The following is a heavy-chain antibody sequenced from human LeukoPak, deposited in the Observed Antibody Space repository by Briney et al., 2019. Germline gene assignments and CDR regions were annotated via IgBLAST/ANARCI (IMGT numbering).Heavy chain of an antibody. Sequence: GGSLRLSCAAPGFSLSSYGMSWVRQAPGNGLEWVANIKEDGSETYYADSVKGRFTISRDNAKNSLYLQMNSLRAEDTAVYYCARWDSGSYYGIGDWGQGTLVTVCS. CDR3: ARWDSGSYYGIGD. D-gene: IGHD1-26*01. CDR2: IKEDGSET. CDR1: GFSLSSYG. J-gene: IGHJ4*02. V-gene: IGHV3-7*04.